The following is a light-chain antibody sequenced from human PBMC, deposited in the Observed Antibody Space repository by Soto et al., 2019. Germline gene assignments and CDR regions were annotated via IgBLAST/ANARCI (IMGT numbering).Light chain of an antibody. Sequence: SYELTQSPSLSVAPGQTASIPCGGNNIGRNRVHWYQQKPGQAPVLFVYDDSDRPSGIPERFSGSNSGNTATLTISRVEVGDEADYYCQVWESSSDPVIFGGGTKLTVL. J-gene: IGLJ2*01. CDR3: QVWESSSDPVI. V-gene: IGLV3-21*02. CDR2: DDS. CDR1: NIGRNR.